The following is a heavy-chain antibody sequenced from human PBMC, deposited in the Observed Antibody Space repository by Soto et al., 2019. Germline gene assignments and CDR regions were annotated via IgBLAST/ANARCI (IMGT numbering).Heavy chain of an antibody. CDR1: GFSFSSYA. D-gene: IGHD5-12*01. V-gene: IGHV3-64*01. CDR2: ISSNGGST. J-gene: IGHJ4*02. Sequence: EVQLVESGGGLVQPGGSLRLSCAASGFSFSSYAMHWVRQAPGKGLEYVSAISSNGGSTDYANSVKGRFTISRDNSMNTLYLQMGSLRAEDMAVYYCARGGRGYEFDYWGQGTLVTVSS. CDR3: ARGGRGYEFDY.